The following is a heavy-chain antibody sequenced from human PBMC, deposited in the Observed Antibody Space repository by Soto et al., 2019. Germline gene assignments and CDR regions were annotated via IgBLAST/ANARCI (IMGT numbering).Heavy chain of an antibody. D-gene: IGHD2-15*01. Sequence: SETLSLTCTVSGGSISSGGYYWSWIRQHPGKGLEWIGYIYYSGSTYYNPSLKSRVTISVDTSKNQFSLKLSSVTAADTAVYYCARLPYASIAAFCVWGQGTLVTVSS. CDR2: IYYSGST. V-gene: IGHV4-31*03. CDR1: GGSISSGGYY. J-gene: IGHJ4*02. CDR3: ARLPYASIAAFCV.